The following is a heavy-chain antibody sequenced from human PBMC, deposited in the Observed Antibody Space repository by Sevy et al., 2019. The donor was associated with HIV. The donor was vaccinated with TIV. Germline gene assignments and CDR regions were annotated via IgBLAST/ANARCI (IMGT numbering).Heavy chain of an antibody. CDR2: ISSSGNNI. CDR3: AKLAAYCDKEIDP. CDR1: GFTFSNYE. V-gene: IGHV3-48*03. Sequence: GGSLRLSCEASGFTFSNYEMNWVRQAPGKGLEWVSYISSSGNNIYYADSVKGRFTISRDNAKNSLYLQMNSLRVEDTAGYYWAKLAAYCDKEIDPWGQGTLVTVSS. J-gene: IGHJ5*02. D-gene: IGHD3-22*01.